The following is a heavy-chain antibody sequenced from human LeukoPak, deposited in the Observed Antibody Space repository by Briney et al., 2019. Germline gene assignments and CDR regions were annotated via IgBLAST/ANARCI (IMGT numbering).Heavy chain of an antibody. CDR2: TYYRSKWYN. D-gene: IGHD1-26*01. Sequence: SQTPSLTCAISGDSVSGNSAAWNWIRQSPSRGLEWLGRTYYRSKWYNDYAVSVKSRITFNPDTSKNQFSLQLNSVTPEDTAVYYCARGEPRGWYFDLWGRGTLVTVSS. V-gene: IGHV6-1*01. J-gene: IGHJ2*01. CDR1: GDSVSGNSAA. CDR3: ARGEPRGWYFDL.